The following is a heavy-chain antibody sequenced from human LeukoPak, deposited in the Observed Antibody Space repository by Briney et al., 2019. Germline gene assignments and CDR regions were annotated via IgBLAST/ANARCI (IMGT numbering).Heavy chain of an antibody. CDR3: AREGIDIVVVPALDY. J-gene: IGHJ4*02. V-gene: IGHV1-69*04. CDR1: GGTFSSYA. CDR2: IIPILGIA. D-gene: IGHD2-2*01. Sequence: SVKVSCKASGGTFSSYAISWVRQAPGQGLEWMGRIIPILGIANYAQKFQGRVTITADKSTSTAYMELSSLRSEDTAVYYCAREGIDIVVVPALDYWGQGPLVTVPS.